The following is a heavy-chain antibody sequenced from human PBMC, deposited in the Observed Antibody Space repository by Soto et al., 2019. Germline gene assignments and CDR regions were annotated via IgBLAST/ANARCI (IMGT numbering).Heavy chain of an antibody. CDR3: ARANAGATSGHYYYAMDV. V-gene: IGHV1-69*12. Sequence: QVQLVQSGPEVKKAGSSVRVSCKASGGTFSNYAISWVRQAPGQGLEWMGGIAPIFGTPNYAQNFQGRVTITAXQXTXTXXMELSGLRSEDTALYYCARANAGATSGHYYYAMDVWGQGTTVTVSS. CDR2: IAPIFGTP. CDR1: GGTFSNYA. J-gene: IGHJ6*02.